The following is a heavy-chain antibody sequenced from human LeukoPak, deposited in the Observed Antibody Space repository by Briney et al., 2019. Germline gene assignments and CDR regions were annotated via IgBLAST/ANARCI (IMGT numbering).Heavy chain of an antibody. J-gene: IGHJ4*02. V-gene: IGHV3-21*01. CDR2: ISGSSSYI. CDR1: GFTFSSYG. Sequence: GGSLRLSCAASGFTFSSYGMNWVRQAPGKGLEWVSSISGSSSYIGYADSVKGRFTISRDNARKSLYLQMNSLRVEDTAVYYCARVEGSSGPKDYWGQGTLVTVSS. CDR3: ARVEGSSGPKDY. D-gene: IGHD6-19*01.